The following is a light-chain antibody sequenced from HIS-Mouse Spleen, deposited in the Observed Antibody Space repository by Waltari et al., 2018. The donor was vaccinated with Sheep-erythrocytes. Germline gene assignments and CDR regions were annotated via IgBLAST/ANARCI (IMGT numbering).Light chain of an antibody. V-gene: IGLV2-11*01. CDR3: CSYAGSYNHV. Sequence: QSALTQPRSVSGSPGQSVTISCTGTSSDVGGYNYVAWYQQHPGKAPKLMIYDVSKRPSGVPSRFSGSKSGNTASLPISWLQAEDDADYYCCSYAGSYNHVFATGTKVTVL. CDR2: DVS. J-gene: IGLJ1*01. CDR1: SSDVGGYNY.